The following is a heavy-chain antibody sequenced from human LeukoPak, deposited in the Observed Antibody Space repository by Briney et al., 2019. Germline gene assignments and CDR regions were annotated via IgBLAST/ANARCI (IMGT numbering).Heavy chain of an antibody. V-gene: IGHV3-30*02. CDR1: GFTFSGYG. Sequence: HSGGSLRLSCAASGFTFSGYGMHWVRQAPGKGLEWVAFIRYDGSNKYYADSVKGRFTISRDNSKNTLYLQMNSLRAEDTAVNYCAKDSVSGGSYSYYYYYMDVWGKGTTVTVSS. CDR3: AKDSVSGGSYSYYYYYMDV. D-gene: IGHD1-26*01. J-gene: IGHJ6*03. CDR2: IRYDGSNK.